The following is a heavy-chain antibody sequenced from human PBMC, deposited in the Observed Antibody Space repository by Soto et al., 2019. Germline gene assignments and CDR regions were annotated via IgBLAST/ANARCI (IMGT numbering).Heavy chain of an antibody. CDR1: DFTFSIYA. CDR3: ARDRLTPLGLSYYYGMDV. D-gene: IGHD2-8*01. Sequence: WGALIVSCASSDFTFSIYAMRWVGQAPGKGLEWVAVISYDGSNKYYADSVKGRFTISRDNSKNTLYLQMNSLRAEDTAVYYCARDRLTPLGLSYYYGMDVWGQGATVTVSS. V-gene: IGHV3-30-3*01. J-gene: IGHJ6*01. CDR2: ISYDGSNK.